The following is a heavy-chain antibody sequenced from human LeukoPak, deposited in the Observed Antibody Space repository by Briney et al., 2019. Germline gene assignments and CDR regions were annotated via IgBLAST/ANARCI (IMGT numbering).Heavy chain of an antibody. Sequence: GRSLRLSCAASGFTISSYWMSWVRQAPGKGLEWVANIKQDGSEKYYVDSVKGRFTISRDNAKNSLYLQMNSLRAEDTAVYYCARDVLDYGSGGNWFDPWGQGTLVTVSS. D-gene: IGHD3-10*01. CDR3: ARDVLDYGSGGNWFDP. CDR1: GFTISSYW. J-gene: IGHJ5*02. CDR2: IKQDGSEK. V-gene: IGHV3-7*01.